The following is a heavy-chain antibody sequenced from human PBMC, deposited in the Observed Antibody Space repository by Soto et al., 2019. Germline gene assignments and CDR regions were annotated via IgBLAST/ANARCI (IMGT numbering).Heavy chain of an antibody. CDR3: AKDLDFWSGYYNGSGAHNDY. J-gene: IGHJ4*02. CDR2: IGIGSSTK. V-gene: IGHV3-48*01. CDR1: GFTFSNYC. D-gene: IGHD3-3*01. Sequence: GGSLTLSCAASGFTFSNYCMNWVRQAPGKGLEGVSYIGIGSSTKYYADSVKGRFTISRDNAKNSLYLQMNSLRAEDTAVYYCAKDLDFWSGYYNGSGAHNDYWGQGTLVTVSS.